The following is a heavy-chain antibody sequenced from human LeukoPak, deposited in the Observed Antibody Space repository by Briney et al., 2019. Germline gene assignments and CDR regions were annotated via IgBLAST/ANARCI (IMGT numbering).Heavy chain of an antibody. V-gene: IGHV3-23*01. J-gene: IGHJ4*02. Sequence: GGSLRLSCAASGFTFSSDAMSWVRQAPGKGLEWISATSGSGGSTYYADSVKGRFTISRDNSKNTLYLQMNSLRAEDTAVYYCAKFLNYYGSGNYFDYWGQGTLVTVSS. CDR2: TSGSGGST. CDR3: AKFLNYYGSGNYFDY. CDR1: GFTFSSDA. D-gene: IGHD3-10*01.